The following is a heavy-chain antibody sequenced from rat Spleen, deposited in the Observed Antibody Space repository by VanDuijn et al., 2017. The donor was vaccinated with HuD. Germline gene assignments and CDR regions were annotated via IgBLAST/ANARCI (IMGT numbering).Heavy chain of an antibody. V-gene: IGHV2-30*01. CDR2: IWSGGST. D-gene: IGHD5-1*01. CDR3: AREGKLGVRGYYFDY. J-gene: IGHJ2*01. CDR1: GHSITSGYR. Sequence: VQLQESGPGLVKPSQSLSLTCSVTGHSITSGYRWNWIRKFPGNRLEWMGVIWSGGSTAYNSLLKSRLTISRDTSKSQVFLKMNSLQTEDTATYYCAREGKLGVRGYYFDYWGQGVMVTVSS.